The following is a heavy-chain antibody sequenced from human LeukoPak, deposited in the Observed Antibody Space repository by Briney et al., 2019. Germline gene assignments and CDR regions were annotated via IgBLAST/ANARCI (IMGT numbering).Heavy chain of an antibody. D-gene: IGHD6-25*01. V-gene: IGHV3-7*01. CDR2: IKQDGTDK. CDR3: ARGRWGSGYYFDY. Sequence: GGSLRLSCAASGFTFSSFWMTWVRQAPGERLEYVANIKQDGTDKYYVGSVKGRFTISRDNAKNSLYLQMSSLRAEDTAAYYCARGRWGSGYYFDYWGQGTLVTVSS. CDR1: GFTFSSFW. J-gene: IGHJ4*02.